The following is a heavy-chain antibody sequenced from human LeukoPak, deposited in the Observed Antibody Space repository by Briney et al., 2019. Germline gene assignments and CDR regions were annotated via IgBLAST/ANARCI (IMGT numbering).Heavy chain of an antibody. V-gene: IGHV1-2*04. J-gene: IGHJ5*02. Sequence: ASVKVSCQASGYTFTGYYMHWVRQAPGQGLEWMGWINPNSGGTNYAQKFQGWVTMTRDTSISTAYMELSRLRSDDTAVYYCARSPPHINWFDPWGQGTLVTVSS. CDR3: ARSPPHINWFDP. D-gene: IGHD1-14*01. CDR2: INPNSGGT. CDR1: GYTFTGYY.